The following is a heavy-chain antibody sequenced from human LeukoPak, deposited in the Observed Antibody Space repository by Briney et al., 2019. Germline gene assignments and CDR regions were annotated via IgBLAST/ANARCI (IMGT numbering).Heavy chain of an antibody. V-gene: IGHV1-18*01. CDR1: GYTFTSYG. D-gene: IGHD6-19*01. Sequence: ASVKVSCKASGYTFTSYGISWVRQAPGQGLEWMGWISAYNGNTNYAQKLQGRVTMTTDTSTGTAYMELRSLRSDDTAVYYCARVVAVAGNNYYYYGMDVWGQGTTVTVSS. CDR2: ISAYNGNT. J-gene: IGHJ6*02. CDR3: ARVVAVAGNNYYYYGMDV.